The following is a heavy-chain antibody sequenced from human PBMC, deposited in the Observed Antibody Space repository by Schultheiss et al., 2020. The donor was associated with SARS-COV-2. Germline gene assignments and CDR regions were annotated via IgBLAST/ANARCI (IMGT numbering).Heavy chain of an antibody. J-gene: IGHJ4*02. CDR2: ISWNSGSI. CDR1: RFTFSDYY. V-gene: IGHV3-11*01. Sequence: GGSLRLSCAASRFTFSDYYMSWIRQAPGKGLEWVSGISWNSGSIGYADSVKGRFTISRDNAKNSLYLQMNSLRAEDTAVYYCARVVALYDFWSGYHQYYFDYWGQGTLVTVSS. CDR3: ARVVALYDFWSGYHQYYFDY. D-gene: IGHD3-3*01.